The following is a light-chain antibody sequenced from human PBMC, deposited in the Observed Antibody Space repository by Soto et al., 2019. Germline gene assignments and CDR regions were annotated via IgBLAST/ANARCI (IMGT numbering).Light chain of an antibody. CDR1: SSDVGGYNY. CDR2: DVS. V-gene: IGLV2-14*01. J-gene: IGLJ1*01. CDR3: NSYTSSSTYV. Sequence: QSALTQPASVSGSPGQSITISRTGTSSDVGGYNYVSWYQQHPGKAPKLVIYDVSNRPSGVSNRFSGSKSGNTASLTISGLQAEDEADYYCNSYTSSSTYVFGTGTKSPS.